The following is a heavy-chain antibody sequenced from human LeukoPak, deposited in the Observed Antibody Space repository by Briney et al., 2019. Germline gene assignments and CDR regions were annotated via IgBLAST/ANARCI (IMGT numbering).Heavy chain of an antibody. Sequence: SETLSLTCTVSGGSISSYYWSWIRQPPGKGLEWIGYIYYSGSPNYNPSLKSRVTISVDTSKNQFSLKLSPVTAADTAVYYCARLHDGYRYGADYWGQGTLVT. J-gene: IGHJ4*02. V-gene: IGHV4-59*08. CDR2: IYYSGSP. CDR3: ARLHDGYRYGADY. D-gene: IGHD5-18*01. CDR1: GGSISSYY.